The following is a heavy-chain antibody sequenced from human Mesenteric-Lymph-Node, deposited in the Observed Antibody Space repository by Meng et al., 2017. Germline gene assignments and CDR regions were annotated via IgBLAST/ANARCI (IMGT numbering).Heavy chain of an antibody. CDR1: GYTFNGYY. CDR2: INPNSGGT. CDR3: ARVRGVAGTNYFDY. D-gene: IGHD6-19*01. Sequence: QVQLVHAGAEVKKPGASVKVSCKASGYTFNGYYMHWVRQAPGQGLEWMGRINPNSGGTNYAQKFQGRVTMTRDTSISTAYMELSRLRSDDTAVYYCARVRGVAGTNYFDYWGQGTLVTVSS. V-gene: IGHV1-2*06. J-gene: IGHJ4*02.